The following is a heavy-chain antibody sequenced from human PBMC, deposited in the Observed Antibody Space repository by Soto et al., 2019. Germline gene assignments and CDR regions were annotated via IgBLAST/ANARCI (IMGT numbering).Heavy chain of an antibody. CDR3: ARDSPRGYSGYDFFPSSRNYYYGMDV. V-gene: IGHV4-59*01. CDR2: IYYSGST. D-gene: IGHD5-12*01. J-gene: IGHJ6*02. Sequence: PSETLSLTCTVSGVSISSYYWSWIRQPPGKGLEWIGYIYYSGSTNYNPSLKSRVTISVDTSKNQFSLKLSSVTAADTAVYYCARDSPRGYSGYDFFPSSRNYYYGMDVWGQGTTVTVSS. CDR1: GVSISSYY.